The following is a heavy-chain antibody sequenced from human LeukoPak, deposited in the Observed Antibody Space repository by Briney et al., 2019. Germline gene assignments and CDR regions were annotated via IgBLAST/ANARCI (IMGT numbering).Heavy chain of an antibody. D-gene: IGHD6-13*01. Sequence: GGSLRLSCAASGFTFSSYGMHWVRQAPGKGLEWVAVISYDGSNKYYADSVKGRFTISRDNSKNTLYLQMSSLRAEDTAVYYCAKPAAGGYYFDYWGQGTLVTVSS. CDR1: GFTFSSYG. J-gene: IGHJ4*02. CDR2: ISYDGSNK. CDR3: AKPAAGGYYFDY. V-gene: IGHV3-30*18.